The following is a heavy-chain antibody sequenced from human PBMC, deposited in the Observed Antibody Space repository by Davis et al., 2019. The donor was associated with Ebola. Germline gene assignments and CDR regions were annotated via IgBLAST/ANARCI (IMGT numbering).Heavy chain of an antibody. V-gene: IGHV1-69*10. Sequence: SVKVSCKASGGTFSSYAISWVRQAPGQGLEWMGGIIPILGIANYAQKFQGRVTITADKSTSTAYMGLSSLRSEDTAVYYCARGGQLGTEDYWGQGTLVTVSS. D-gene: IGHD6-13*01. CDR2: IIPILGIA. CDR3: ARGGQLGTEDY. J-gene: IGHJ4*02. CDR1: GGTFSSYA.